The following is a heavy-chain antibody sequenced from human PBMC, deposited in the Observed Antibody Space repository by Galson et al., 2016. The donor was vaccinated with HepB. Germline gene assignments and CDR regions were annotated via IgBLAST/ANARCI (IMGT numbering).Heavy chain of an antibody. CDR2: ISGGGGST. V-gene: IGHV3-23*01. Sequence: SLRLSCAASGFTFSNYAVSWVRQAPGKGLEWVSRISGGGGSTHYADSVKGRFTISRENSKKTMYLQMNSLRAEDTAAYYCAKATYYDFLSGYYSNYYYGVDAWGQGTTVTVSS. J-gene: IGHJ6*02. CDR3: AKATYYDFLSGYYSNYYYGVDA. D-gene: IGHD3-3*01. CDR1: GFTFSNYA.